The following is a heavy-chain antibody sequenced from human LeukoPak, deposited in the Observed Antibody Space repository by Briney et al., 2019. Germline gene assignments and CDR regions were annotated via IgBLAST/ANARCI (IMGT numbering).Heavy chain of an antibody. CDR2: ITSSSNYI. Sequence: GGSLRLSCAASGFTFSIYSMNWVRQAPGKGLEWLSSITSSSNYIYYADSVKGRFTISRDNVQNSLYLQMNSLRDEDTAVYYCARDRRGAWDFDPWGQGTRVTVSS. D-gene: IGHD1-26*01. V-gene: IGHV3-21*01. CDR1: GFTFSIYS. CDR3: ARDRRGAWDFDP. J-gene: IGHJ5*02.